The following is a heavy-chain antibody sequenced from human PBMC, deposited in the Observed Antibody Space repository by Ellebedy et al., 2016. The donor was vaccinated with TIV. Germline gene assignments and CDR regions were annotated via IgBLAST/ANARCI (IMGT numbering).Heavy chain of an antibody. CDR1: GYSFANYW. CDR2: IYPGDSDT. V-gene: IGHV5-51*01. J-gene: IGHJ4*02. Sequence: GESLKISCKGSGYSFANYWIAWVRQMPGKGLEWMGIIYPGDSDTRYSPSFQGQVTISADKSISTAYLQWSSLKASDTAMYYCARRRDGYNSLFDYWGQGTLVTVSS. CDR3: ARRRDGYNSLFDY. D-gene: IGHD5-24*01.